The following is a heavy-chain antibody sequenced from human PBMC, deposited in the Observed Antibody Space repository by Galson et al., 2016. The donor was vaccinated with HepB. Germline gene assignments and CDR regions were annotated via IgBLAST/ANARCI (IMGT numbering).Heavy chain of an antibody. CDR3: ARDRGYGSDTFDF. J-gene: IGHJ3*01. V-gene: IGHV1-18*01. Sequence: SVKVSCKASGYTFSTYGVSWVRQAPGQGLEWMGWVSTYDGDRNYAQKLQGRVTMTTYTSTNTAYMELRSLTSDDTAVYYCARDRGYGSDTFDFWGQGTMVTVSS. D-gene: IGHD5-18*01. CDR2: VSTYDGDR. CDR1: GYTFSTYG.